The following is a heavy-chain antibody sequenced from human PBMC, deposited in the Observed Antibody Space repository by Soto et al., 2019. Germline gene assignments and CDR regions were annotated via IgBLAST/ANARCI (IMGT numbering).Heavy chain of an antibody. CDR3: ARGGGLRDSYGCRYYFDY. V-gene: IGHV1-2*04. Sequence: QVQLVQSGAEVKKPGASVKVSCKASGYTFTAYYMHWVRQAPGQGHEWMGWINPNSSGTNYAQKFQGWVTMTRDTSLSTAYMELSRLRSDDTAVNYCARGGGLRDSYGCRYYFDYWGQGTLVTVSS. CDR1: GYTFTAYY. CDR2: INPNSSGT. J-gene: IGHJ4*02. D-gene: IGHD5-18*01.